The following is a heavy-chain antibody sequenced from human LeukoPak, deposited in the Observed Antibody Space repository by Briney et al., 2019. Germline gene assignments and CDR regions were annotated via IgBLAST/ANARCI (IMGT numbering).Heavy chain of an antibody. J-gene: IGHJ4*02. CDR3: ARDMGSGSYYLGHFDR. CDR2: ISYDGSNK. Sequence: AGGSLRLSCTTSGFTFSDCGFHWVRQAPGRGLEWVAFISYDGSNKYFSDSVKGRFTSSRDNPKNTVSLQMSSLRAEDTAVYYCARDMGSGSYYLGHFDRWGQGTPVTVSS. V-gene: IGHV3-30*12. D-gene: IGHD3-10*01. CDR1: GFTFSDCG.